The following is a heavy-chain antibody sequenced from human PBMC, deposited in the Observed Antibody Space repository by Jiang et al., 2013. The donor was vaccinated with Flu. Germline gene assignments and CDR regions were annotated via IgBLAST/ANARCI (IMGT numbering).Heavy chain of an antibody. CDR2: IYYMGPP. CDR3: ARSQYSDYDKGAFDI. D-gene: IGHD5-12*01. J-gene: IGHJ3*02. V-gene: IGHV4-59*01. Sequence: EWIGYIYYMGPPTXTLPSKSRVTMSVDTSKNQFSLKLSSVTAADTAVYYCARSQYSDYDKGAFDIWGQGTMVIVSS.